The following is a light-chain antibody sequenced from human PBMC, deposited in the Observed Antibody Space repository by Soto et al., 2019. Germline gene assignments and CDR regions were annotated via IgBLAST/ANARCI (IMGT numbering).Light chain of an antibody. CDR2: GAS. CDR1: QSVTSN. J-gene: IGKJ1*01. CDR3: QQYDYLWT. Sequence: EIVLTQSPGTLSLSPGERATLSCRASQSVTSNYLAWYQQKPGQAPRLLIYGASTRATGIPARFSGSGSGTEFTLTITSLQSEDFAVYYCQQYDYLWTFGQGTKVDNK. V-gene: IGKV3D-15*01.